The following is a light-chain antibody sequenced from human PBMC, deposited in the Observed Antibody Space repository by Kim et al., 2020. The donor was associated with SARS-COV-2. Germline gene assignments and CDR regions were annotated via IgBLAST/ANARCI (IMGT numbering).Light chain of an antibody. Sequence: DIQMTQSPSSLSASVGDRVTITCRASQGIRRYLAWYQQKPGKGPKLLIYAASALQSGVPSRFSGSGSGTDFTLTITSLQPEDVAVYYCQQCKAAPRTFGRGTKVDIK. J-gene: IGKJ1*01. CDR2: AAS. CDR3: QQCKAAPRT. V-gene: IGKV1-27*01. CDR1: QGIRRY.